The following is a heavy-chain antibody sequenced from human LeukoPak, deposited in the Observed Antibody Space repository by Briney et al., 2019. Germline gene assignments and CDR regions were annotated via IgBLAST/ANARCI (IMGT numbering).Heavy chain of an antibody. D-gene: IGHD3-10*01. J-gene: IGHJ3*02. CDR1: GGSISSYY. CDR3: AREGPYTYGSGSYDAFDI. V-gene: IGHV4-59*01. Sequence: PSETLSLTCTVSGGSISSYYWSWIRQPPGKGLEWIGYIYYSGSTNYNPSLKSRVTISVDTSKNQFSLKLSSVTAADTAVYYCAREGPYTYGSGSYDAFDIWGQGTMVTVSS. CDR2: IYYSGST.